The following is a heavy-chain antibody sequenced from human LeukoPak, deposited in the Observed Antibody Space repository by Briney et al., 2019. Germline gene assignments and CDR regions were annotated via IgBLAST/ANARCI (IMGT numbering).Heavy chain of an antibody. D-gene: IGHD3-3*01. CDR3: VRSDDFWSGYYGY. J-gene: IGHJ4*02. CDR1: GYSISSGYY. V-gene: IGHV4-38-2*02. Sequence: SETLSLTCTVSGYSISSGYYWGWIRQPPGKGLEWIGSIYHSGSTYYNPSLKSRVTISVDTSKNQFSLKLSSVTAADTAVYYCVRSDDFWSGYYGYWGQGTLVTVSS. CDR2: IYHSGST.